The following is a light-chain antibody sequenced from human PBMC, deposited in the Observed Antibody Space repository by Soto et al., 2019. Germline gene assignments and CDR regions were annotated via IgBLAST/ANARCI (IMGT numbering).Light chain of an antibody. J-gene: IGKJ5*01. CDR2: GAS. V-gene: IGKV3-20*01. CDR3: QHFGGTTFT. CDR1: QSVSSSY. Sequence: EIVLTQSPGTLSLSPGEGATLSCRASQSVSSSYLAWYQQRPGQTPSLLIYGASTRATGIPDRFSGSQSATHFALTISRLEPGDFAVYYCQHFGGTTFTFGQGTRLEIK.